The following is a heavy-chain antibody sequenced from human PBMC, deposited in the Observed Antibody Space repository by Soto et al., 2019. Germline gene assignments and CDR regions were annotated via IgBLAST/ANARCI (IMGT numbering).Heavy chain of an antibody. D-gene: IGHD1-26*01. V-gene: IGHV3-30-3*01. CDR2: ISYDGSNK. CDR1: GFTFSSYA. Sequence: PGGSLRLSCAASGFTFSSYAMHWVRQAPGKGLEWVAVISYDGSNKYYADSAKGRFTISRDNAKNSLYLQMNSLRAEDTAVYYCARPNSGTYYHFDYWGQGTLVTVSS. J-gene: IGHJ4*02. CDR3: ARPNSGTYYHFDY.